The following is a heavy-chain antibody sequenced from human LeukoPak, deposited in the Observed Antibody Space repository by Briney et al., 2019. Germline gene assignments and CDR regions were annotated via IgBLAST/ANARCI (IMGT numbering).Heavy chain of an antibody. CDR1: VYTFTSYD. Sequence: ASVKVSCKASVYTFTSYDINWVRPATAQGLEWMGWMNPNSGNTGYAQKFQGRVTMTRDTSISTAYMELSRLRSDDTAVYYCARGTAMGGDFDYWGQGTLVTVSS. CDR3: ARGTAMGGDFDY. V-gene: IGHV1-8*01. CDR2: MNPNSGNT. D-gene: IGHD5-18*01. J-gene: IGHJ4*02.